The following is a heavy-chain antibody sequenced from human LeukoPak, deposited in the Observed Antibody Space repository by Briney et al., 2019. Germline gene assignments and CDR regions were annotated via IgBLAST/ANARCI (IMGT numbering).Heavy chain of an antibody. J-gene: IGHJ3*02. D-gene: IGHD6-13*01. CDR1: GFTFSSYS. CDR2: ISSSSSYI. CDR3: ARDPQQLAGVRYAFDI. V-gene: IGHV3-21*01. Sequence: GGSLRLSCAASGFTFSSYSMNWVRQAPGKGLEWVSSISSSSSYIYYADSVKGRFTISRDNAKDSLYLQMNSLRAEDTAVYYCARDPQQLAGVRYAFDIWGQGTMVTVSS.